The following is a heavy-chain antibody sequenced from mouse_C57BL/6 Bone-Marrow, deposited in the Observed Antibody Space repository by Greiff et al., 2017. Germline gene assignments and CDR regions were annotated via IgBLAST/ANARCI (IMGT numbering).Heavy chain of an antibody. CDR3: ARGWFLFAY. D-gene: IGHD2-3*01. CDR2: IRSKSNNYAT. Sequence: DAGGGLVQPKGSLKLSCAASGFSFNTYAMNWVRQAPGKGLDWVARIRSKSNNYATNYADSVKDRFTISRDDSESMLYLQMNNLKTEDTAMYYCARGWFLFAYWGQETLVTDSA. CDR1: GFSFNTYA. J-gene: IGHJ3*01. V-gene: IGHV10-1*01.